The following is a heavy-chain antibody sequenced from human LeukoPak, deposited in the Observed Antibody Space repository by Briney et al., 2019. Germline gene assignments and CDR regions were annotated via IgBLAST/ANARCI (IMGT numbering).Heavy chain of an antibody. D-gene: IGHD6-19*01. CDR3: AIDQPVAGVSNFDS. CDR2: INPNTGNP. V-gene: IGHV7-4-1*02. Sequence: ASVKVSCKASGYTFTRYAMNWLRQAPGQGLEWMGWINPNTGNPTYAQVFTGRFVFSLDTSVSTAYLQISSLNTEDTAVYYCAIDQPVAGVSNFDSWGQGTLVTVSS. J-gene: IGHJ4*02. CDR1: GYTFTRYA.